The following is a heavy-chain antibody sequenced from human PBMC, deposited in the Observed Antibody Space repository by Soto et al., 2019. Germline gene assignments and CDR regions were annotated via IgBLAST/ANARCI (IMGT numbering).Heavy chain of an antibody. CDR1: GGSVNVDGYY. J-gene: IGHJ5*02. CDR2: IYYSGST. V-gene: IGHV4-61*08. Sequence: SETLSLTCTVSGGSVNVDGYYWTWIRQHPGKGLEWIGYIYYSGSTNYNPSLKSRVTISVDTSKNQFSLKLSSVTAADTAVYYCARGASITMVRGVLYNWFDPWGQGTLVTVS. D-gene: IGHD3-10*01. CDR3: ARGASITMVRGVLYNWFDP.